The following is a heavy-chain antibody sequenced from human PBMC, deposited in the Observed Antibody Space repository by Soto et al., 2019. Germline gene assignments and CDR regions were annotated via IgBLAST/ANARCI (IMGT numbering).Heavy chain of an antibody. CDR2: IIPIFGTA. V-gene: IGHV1-69*13. CDR1: GGTFSSYA. Sequence: SVKVSCKASGGTFSSYAISWVRQAPGQGLEWMGGIIPIFGTANYAQKFQGRVTITADESTSTAYMELSSLRSEDTAVYYCAREIAAAGISRNYYYYGMDVWGQGTTVTVSS. D-gene: IGHD6-13*01. CDR3: AREIAAAGISRNYYYYGMDV. J-gene: IGHJ6*02.